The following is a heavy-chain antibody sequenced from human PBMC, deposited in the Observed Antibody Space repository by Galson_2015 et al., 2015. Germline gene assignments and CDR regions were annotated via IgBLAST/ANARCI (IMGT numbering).Heavy chain of an antibody. D-gene: IGHD4-17*01. V-gene: IGHV1-2*04. CDR3: ARVAYGDQNWFDP. Sequence: SVKVSCKASGYTFTGYYMHWVRQAPGQGLEWMGWINPNSGGTNYAQKFQGWVTMTRDTSISTAYMELSRLRSDDTAVYYCARVAYGDQNWFDPWGQGTLVTVSS. CDR2: INPNSGGT. CDR1: GYTFTGYY. J-gene: IGHJ5*02.